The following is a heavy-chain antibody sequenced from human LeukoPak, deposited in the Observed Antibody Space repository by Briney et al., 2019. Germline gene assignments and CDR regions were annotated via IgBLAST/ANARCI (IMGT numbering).Heavy chain of an antibody. CDR2: INSNSGAT. CDR1: GYTFTDYY. V-gene: IGHV1-18*04. CDR3: ARESFDP. Sequence: ASVKVSCKASGYTFTDYYIHWVRQAPGQGLEWMGWINSNSGATNYAQKLQGRVTMTTDTSTSTAYVELRSLRSDDTAVYYCARESFDPWGQGTLVTVSS. J-gene: IGHJ5*02.